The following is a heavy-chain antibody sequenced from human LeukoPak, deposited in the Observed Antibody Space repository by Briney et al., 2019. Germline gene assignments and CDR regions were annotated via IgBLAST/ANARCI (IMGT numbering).Heavy chain of an antibody. CDR1: GYTFTSYA. Sequence: GASVKVSCKASGYTFTSYAMNWVRQAPGQGLEWMGWINTNTGNPTYAQGFTGRFVFSLDTSVSTAYLQISSLKAEDTAVYYCARDMRYYYDSSGPKGDYWGQGTLVTVSS. CDR2: INTNTGNP. CDR3: ARDMRYYYDSSGPKGDY. V-gene: IGHV7-4-1*02. D-gene: IGHD3-22*01. J-gene: IGHJ4*02.